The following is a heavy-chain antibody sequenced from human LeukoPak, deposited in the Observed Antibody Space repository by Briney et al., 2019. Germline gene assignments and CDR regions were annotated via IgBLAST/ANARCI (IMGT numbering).Heavy chain of an antibody. CDR3: ARGKLAAAGVLDV. V-gene: IGHV4-59*01. CDR2: IYDSGST. Sequence: SETLSLTCTVSGGSISSYYWSWIRQPAGKGLEWIGYIYDSGSTNYSPSLKSRVTISVDTSKNQFSLKLISVTAADTAVYYCARGKLAAAGVLDVWGQGTMVTVSS. CDR1: GGSISSYY. D-gene: IGHD6-13*01. J-gene: IGHJ3*01.